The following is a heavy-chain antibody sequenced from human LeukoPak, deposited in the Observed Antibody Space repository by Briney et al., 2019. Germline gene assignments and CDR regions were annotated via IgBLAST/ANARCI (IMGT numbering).Heavy chain of an antibody. CDR2: ISGSGGST. CDR1: EFTFSSYA. Sequence: GGSLRLSCAASEFTFSSYAMSWVRQAPGKGLGWVSAISGSGGSTYYADSVKGRFTISRDNSKNTLYLQMNSLRAEDTAVYYCAKCHYQLLCDYWGQGTLVTVSS. D-gene: IGHD2-2*01. CDR3: AKCHYQLLCDY. J-gene: IGHJ4*02. V-gene: IGHV3-23*01.